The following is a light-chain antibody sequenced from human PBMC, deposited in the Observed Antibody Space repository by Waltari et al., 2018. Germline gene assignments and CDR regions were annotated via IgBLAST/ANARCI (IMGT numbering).Light chain of an antibody. J-gene: IGKJ4*01. CDR3: QEYDSLPVT. V-gene: IGKV1-5*03. CDR2: KAS. Sequence: DIQMTQSPSSLSASVGDRVTITCRASQSVKNNLAWYQQAPGKAPKVLIHKASRLESGAPSRFSGSGYGTEFTLTISSQQPDDFATYYCQEYDSLPVTFGGGTKVEI. CDR1: QSVKNN.